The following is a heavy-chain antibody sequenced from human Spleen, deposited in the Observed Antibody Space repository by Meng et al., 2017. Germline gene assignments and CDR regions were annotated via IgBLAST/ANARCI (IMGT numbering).Heavy chain of an antibody. CDR1: RFTFSRFA. CDR3: AKDRGDTWRTASLFEP. Sequence: GGSLRLSCAVSRFTFSRFAMSWVRQTPGKGLEWVSAISGGGGATYYADSVKGRFIISRDNSKSIVNLQMNTLKADDTAVYYCAKDRGDTWRTASLFEPWGQGNQVTVSS. V-gene: IGHV3-23*01. CDR2: ISGGGGAT. J-gene: IGHJ5*02. D-gene: IGHD3-10*01.